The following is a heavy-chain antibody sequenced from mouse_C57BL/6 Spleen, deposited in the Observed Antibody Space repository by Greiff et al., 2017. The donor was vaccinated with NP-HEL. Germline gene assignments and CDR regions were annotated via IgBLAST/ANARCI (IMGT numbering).Heavy chain of an antibody. V-gene: IGHV5-6*01. J-gene: IGHJ3*01. D-gene: IGHD3-2*02. CDR1: GFTFSSYG. CDR3: ARPTAQATEFAY. Sequence: EVQGVESGGDLVKPGGSLKLSCAASGFTFSSYGMSWVRQTPDKRLEWVATISSGGSYTYYPDSVKGRFTISRDNAKNTLYLQMSSLKSEDTAMYYCARPTAQATEFAYWGQGTLVTVSA. CDR2: ISSGGSYT.